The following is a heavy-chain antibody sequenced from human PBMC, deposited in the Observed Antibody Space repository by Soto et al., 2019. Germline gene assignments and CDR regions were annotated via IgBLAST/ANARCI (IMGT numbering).Heavy chain of an antibody. CDR3: AKDTSLYVWGSYTIFDY. CDR1: GFTFSSYA. V-gene: IGHV3-23*01. J-gene: IGHJ4*02. Sequence: GGSLRLSCAASGFTFSSYAMSWVRQAPGKGLEWVSAISGSGGSTYYADSVKGRFTISRDNSKNTLYLQMNSLRAEDTAVYYCAKDTSLYVWGSYTIFDYWGQGTLVTVSS. D-gene: IGHD3-16*01. CDR2: ISGSGGST.